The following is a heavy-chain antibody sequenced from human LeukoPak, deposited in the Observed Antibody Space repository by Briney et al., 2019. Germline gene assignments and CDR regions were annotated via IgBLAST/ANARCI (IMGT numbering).Heavy chain of an antibody. CDR2: IYYSGST. CDR1: GGSISSYY. CDR3: ARVWYNAFDI. V-gene: IGHV4-59*01. J-gene: IGHJ3*02. D-gene: IGHD6-13*01. Sequence: PSETLSLTCTVSGGSISSYYWSWIRQPPVKGLEWIGYIYYSGSTNYNPSLKSRVTISVDTSKNQFSLKLSSVTAADTAVYYCARVWYNAFDIWGQGTMVTVSS.